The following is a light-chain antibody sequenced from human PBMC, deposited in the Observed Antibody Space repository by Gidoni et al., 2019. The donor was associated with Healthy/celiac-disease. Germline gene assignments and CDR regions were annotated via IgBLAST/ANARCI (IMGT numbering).Light chain of an antibody. CDR2: WAS. J-gene: IGKJ4*01. Sequence: DIVMTQSPDSLAVSLGGRATINCKSSQSVLYSSNNKNYLAWYQQKPGQPPKLLIYWASTRESGVPDRFSGSGSGTDFTLTISSLQAEDVAVYYCQQYYSTPGFTFGGGTKVEIK. CDR1: QSVLYSSNNKNY. CDR3: QQYYSTPGFT. V-gene: IGKV4-1*01.